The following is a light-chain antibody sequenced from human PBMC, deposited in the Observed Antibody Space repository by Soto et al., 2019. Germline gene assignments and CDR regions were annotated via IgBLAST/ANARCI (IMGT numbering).Light chain of an antibody. Sequence: QSALTQPASVSGSPGQSITISCTGTSSDVGGYNYDSWYQQHPGKAPKLMIYGVTNRPSGVSNRFSGSKSGNTASLTISGLQAEDEADYYCSSYTTSTTLSAVFGGGTKVTVL. V-gene: IGLV2-14*01. CDR1: SSDVGGYNY. J-gene: IGLJ2*01. CDR2: GVT. CDR3: SSYTTSTTLSAV.